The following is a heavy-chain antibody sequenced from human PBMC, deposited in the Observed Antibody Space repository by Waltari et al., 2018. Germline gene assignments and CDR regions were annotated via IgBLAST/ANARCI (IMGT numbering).Heavy chain of an antibody. J-gene: IGHJ4*02. D-gene: IGHD3-22*01. V-gene: IGHV3-23*01. CDR1: GFTFSSYA. CDR3: AKVREYYYDSSGYHDY. Sequence: EVQLLESGGGLVQPGGSLRLSCAASGFTFSSYAMSWVRQAPGKGLEWVSAISGSGGRQYYADAVKGRFTISRDKSKNTLYLQMNSLRAEDTAVYYCAKVREYYYDSSGYHDYWGQGTLVTVSS. CDR2: ISGSGGRQ.